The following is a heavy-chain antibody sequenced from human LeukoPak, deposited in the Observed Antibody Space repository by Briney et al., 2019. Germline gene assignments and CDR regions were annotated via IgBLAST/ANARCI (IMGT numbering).Heavy chain of an antibody. CDR1: GYTFTSYD. V-gene: IGHV1-8*01. Sequence: ASVKVSCKASGYTFTSYDINWVRQATGQGLEWMGWMNPNSGNTGYAQKFQGRVTMTRNTSISTAYMELSSLRSEDTAVYYCARYVDSRWLPLGYWGHGTLVTVSS. CDR2: MNPNSGNT. CDR3: ARYVDSRWLPLGY. J-gene: IGHJ4*01. D-gene: IGHD5-24*01.